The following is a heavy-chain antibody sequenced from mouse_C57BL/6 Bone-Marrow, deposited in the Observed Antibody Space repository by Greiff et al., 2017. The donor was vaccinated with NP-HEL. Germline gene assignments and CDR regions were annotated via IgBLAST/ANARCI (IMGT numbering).Heavy chain of an antibody. D-gene: IGHD2-4*01. CDR3: LYDYGAMDY. CDR2: IDPSDSYT. J-gene: IGHJ4*01. CDR1: GYTFTSYW. Sequence: VQLQQPGAELVKPGASVKLSCKASGYTFTSYWMQWVKQRPGQGLEWIGEIDPSDSYTNYNQKFKGKATLTVDTSSSTAYMQLSSLTSEDSAVYYCLYDYGAMDYWGQGTSVTVSS. V-gene: IGHV1-50*01.